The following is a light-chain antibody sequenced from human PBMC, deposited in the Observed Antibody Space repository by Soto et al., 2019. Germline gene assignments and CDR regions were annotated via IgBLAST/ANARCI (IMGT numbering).Light chain of an antibody. V-gene: IGKV3-11*01. CDR1: ENVRTF. CDR3: QQYSSDST. CDR2: GAS. Sequence: VFTQSPATLSLSQGERATLSCRASENVRTFVDWYQQKPGQAPRLLIYGASNRATDIPARFSGSGSGTEFTLTISSLQPDAFATYYCQQYSSDSTCGQGTKVEI. J-gene: IGKJ1*01.